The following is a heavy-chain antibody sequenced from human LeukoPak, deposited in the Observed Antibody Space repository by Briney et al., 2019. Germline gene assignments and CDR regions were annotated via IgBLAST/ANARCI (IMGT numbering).Heavy chain of an antibody. CDR1: GGSISSYY. D-gene: IGHD2-15*01. CDR3: ASTVVVGAAAYFQH. J-gene: IGHJ1*01. V-gene: IGHV4-59*01. Sequence: SETLSLTCPVSGGSISSYYWSWIRQPPGKGLEWIGYIYYSGSTNYNPSLKSRVTISIDTSKNQFSPKLNSVTAADTAVYYCASTVVVGAAAYFQHWGQATLVPVSS. CDR2: IYYSGST.